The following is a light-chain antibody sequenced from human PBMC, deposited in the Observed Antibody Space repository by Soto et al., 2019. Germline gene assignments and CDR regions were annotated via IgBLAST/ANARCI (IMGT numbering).Light chain of an antibody. CDR3: ATWDGSLPGEV. CDR2: DNN. J-gene: IGLJ2*01. Sequence: QSVLTQSPSVSAAPGQKVTISCSGSSSNLGNNYVSWYRQLPGTAPKLLMYDNNKRPSGIPDRFSGSKSGTSGTLDITGLQTGDEADYYCATWDGSLPGEVFGGGTQLTVL. CDR1: SSNLGNNY. V-gene: IGLV1-51*01.